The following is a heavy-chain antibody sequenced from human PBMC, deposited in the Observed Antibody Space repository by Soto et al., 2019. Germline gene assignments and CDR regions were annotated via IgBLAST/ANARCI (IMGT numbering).Heavy chain of an antibody. CDR2: ISAYNGNT. CDR1: GYTFTSYG. V-gene: IGHV1-18*01. D-gene: IGHD6-6*01. J-gene: IGHJ4*02. CDR3: ARVQLVLVNSPFDY. Sequence: ASVKVSCKASGYTFTSYGISWVRQAPGQGLEWMGWISAYNGNTNYAQKLQGRVTMTTDTSTSTAYMELRSLRSDDTAVYYCARVQLVLVNSPFDYWGQGTLVTVSS.